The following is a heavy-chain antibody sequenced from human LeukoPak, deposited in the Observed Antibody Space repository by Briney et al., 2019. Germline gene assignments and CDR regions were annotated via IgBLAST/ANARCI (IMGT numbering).Heavy chain of an antibody. CDR3: ARDPGGYGYRADYYMDV. Sequence: ASVTVSCKASGYTFSSYGVTWVRQAPGQGLEGMGWISTYYGNTNNAQQFQGRVTFSTDTATSTAYMELRSLRSDDTAVYYCARDPGGYGYRADYYMDVWGKGTTVTISS. J-gene: IGHJ6*03. CDR2: ISTYYGNT. D-gene: IGHD5-18*01. CDR1: GYTFSSYG. V-gene: IGHV1-18*01.